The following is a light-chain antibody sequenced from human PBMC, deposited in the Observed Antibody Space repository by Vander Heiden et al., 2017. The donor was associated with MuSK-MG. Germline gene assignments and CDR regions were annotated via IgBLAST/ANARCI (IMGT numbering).Light chain of an antibody. CDR3: QQYDQWLWT. Sequence: EIVMTQSPATLSVSPGERATLSCRASHSVGSNLAWYQQKPGQAPRLLIFGASSRATAIPARFRASGSGTEFTLTISRVHSEDFAIYYCQQYDQWLWTFGQGTRV. V-gene: IGKV3-15*01. J-gene: IGKJ1*01. CDR2: GAS. CDR1: HSVGSN.